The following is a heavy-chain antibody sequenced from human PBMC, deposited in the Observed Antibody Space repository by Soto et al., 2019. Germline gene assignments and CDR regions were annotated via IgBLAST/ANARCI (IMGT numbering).Heavy chain of an antibody. CDR2: IYPGDSDT. Sequence: GESLKISCKGSGYSFSSYWIGWVRPMPGQGPEWMGIIYPGDSDTRYRPSFQGQVTISADKSISTAYLQWSSLKASDTSMYYCARYCSGGSCYRPSYQFDYWGQGTLVTVSS. V-gene: IGHV5-51*01. D-gene: IGHD2-15*01. J-gene: IGHJ4*02. CDR1: GYSFSSYW. CDR3: ARYCSGGSCYRPSYQFDY.